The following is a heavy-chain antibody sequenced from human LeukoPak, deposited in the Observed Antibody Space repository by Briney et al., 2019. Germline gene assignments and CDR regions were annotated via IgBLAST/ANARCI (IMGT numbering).Heavy chain of an antibody. D-gene: IGHD5-18*01. CDR2: IYSGGST. CDR3: ARVLDSYGFNFDY. CDR1: GFTFSSYS. Sequence: GGSLRLSCAASGFTFSSYSMNWVRQAPGKGLEWVSVIYSGGSTYYADSVEGRFTISRDNSKNTLYLQMNSLRAEDTAVYYCARVLDSYGFNFDYWGQGTLVTVSS. J-gene: IGHJ4*02. V-gene: IGHV3-53*01.